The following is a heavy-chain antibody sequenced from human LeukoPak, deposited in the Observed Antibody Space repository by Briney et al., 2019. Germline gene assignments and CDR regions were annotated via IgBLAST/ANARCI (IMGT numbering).Heavy chain of an antibody. CDR3: AHSVQPERGALVDWYYFDY. CDR1: GGTFSSYA. J-gene: IGHJ4*02. V-gene: IGHV1-69*05. Sequence: GASVKVSCKASGGTFSSYAISWVRQAPGQGLEWMGGIIPIFGTANYAQKFQGRVTITTDESTSTAYMELSSLRSEDTAVYYCAHSVQPERGALVDWYYFDYWGQGTLVTVSS. D-gene: IGHD1-1*01. CDR2: IIPIFGTA.